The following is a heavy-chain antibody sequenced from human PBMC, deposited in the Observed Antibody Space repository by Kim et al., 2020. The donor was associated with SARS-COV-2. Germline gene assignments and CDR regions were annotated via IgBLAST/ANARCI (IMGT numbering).Heavy chain of an antibody. Sequence: NPSIKSRLTISGDTFKNQFSLNLSSVTAADTAVYYCARERRGGYYYYGMDVWGLGTTVTVSS. D-gene: IGHD3-3*01. V-gene: IGHV4-59*01. CDR3: ARERRGGYYYYGMDV. J-gene: IGHJ6*02.